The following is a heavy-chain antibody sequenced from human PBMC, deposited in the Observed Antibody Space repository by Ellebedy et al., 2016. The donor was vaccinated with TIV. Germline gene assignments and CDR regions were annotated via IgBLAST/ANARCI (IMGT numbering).Heavy chain of an antibody. J-gene: IGHJ6*02. V-gene: IGHV1-2*02. CDR2: INPNSGGT. CDR3: ARDRRRIVRFLEWFGDRYYGMDV. CDR1: GYTFTGYY. Sequence: AASVKVSCKASGYTFTGYYMHWVRQAPGQGLEWMGWINPNSGGTNYAQKLQGRVTMTTDTSTSTAYMELRSLRSDDTDVYYCARDRRRIVRFLEWFGDRYYGMDVWGQGTTVTVSS. D-gene: IGHD3-3*01.